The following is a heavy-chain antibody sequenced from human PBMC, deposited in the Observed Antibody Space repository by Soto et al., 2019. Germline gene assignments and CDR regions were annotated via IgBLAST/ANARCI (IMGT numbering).Heavy chain of an antibody. D-gene: IGHD3-16*01. CDR1: GFTFSDHY. CDR2: TRNKANGYST. Sequence: GGSLRLSCAVSGFTFSDHYMDWIRQIPGSGLEWIVRTRNKANGYSTEYAASVRGRLTVSRDDSRSSLNLQMDSLRVEDTAVYYCVRATPYVGFDSWGQGALVTVSS. CDR3: VRATPYVGFDS. J-gene: IGHJ4*02. V-gene: IGHV3-72*01.